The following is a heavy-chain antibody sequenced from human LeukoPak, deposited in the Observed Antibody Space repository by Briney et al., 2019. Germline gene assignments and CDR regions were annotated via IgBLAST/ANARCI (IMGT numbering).Heavy chain of an antibody. CDR1: GFTFSTYS. CDR3: ARDWAQLSYSSGYSHFDY. V-gene: IGHV3-30*03. Sequence: GGSLRLSCAASGFTFSTYSMNWVRQAPGKGLEWVAVISYDGSNKYYADSVKGRFTISRDNSKNTLYLQMNSLRAEDTAVYYCARDWAQLSYSSGYSHFDYWGQGTLVTVSS. J-gene: IGHJ4*02. CDR2: ISYDGSNK. D-gene: IGHD3-22*01.